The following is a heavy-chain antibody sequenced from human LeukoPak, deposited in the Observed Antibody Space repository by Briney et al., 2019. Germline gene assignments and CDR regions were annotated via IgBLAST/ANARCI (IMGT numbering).Heavy chain of an antibody. D-gene: IGHD2-2*01. V-gene: IGHV1-8*03. CDR2: MNPNSGNT. J-gene: IGHJ6*03. CDR3: ARGISPHPPRRVVPAARTYYYYYYMDV. CDR1: GYTFTSYD. Sequence: ASVKVSSKASGYTFTSYDINWVRQATGQGLEWMGWMNPNSGNTGYAQKFQGRVTITRNTSISTAYMELSSLRSEDTAVYYCARGISPHPPRRVVPAARTYYYYYYMDVWGKGTTVTVSS.